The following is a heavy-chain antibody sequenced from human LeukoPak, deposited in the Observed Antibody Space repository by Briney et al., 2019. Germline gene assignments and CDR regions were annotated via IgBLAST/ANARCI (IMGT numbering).Heavy chain of an antibody. J-gene: IGHJ5*02. CDR2: ISTSSSYI. CDR3: ARPLMYYYGSETYFWFDP. Sequence: PGGSLRLSCAVSGFTFSTYSMNWVRQAPGKGLEWVSSISTSSSYIYYADSVKGRFTISRDNAKNSLSLQMNSLRAEDTAVYYCARPLMYYYGSETYFWFDPWGQGTLVTVSS. V-gene: IGHV3-21*01. CDR1: GFTFSTYS. D-gene: IGHD3-10*01.